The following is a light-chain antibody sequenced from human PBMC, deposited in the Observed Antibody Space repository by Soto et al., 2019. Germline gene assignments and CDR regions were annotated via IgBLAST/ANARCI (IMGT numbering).Light chain of an antibody. Sequence: DIQMTQSPSTLSASVGDRVTITCRASQSISSWVAWYQQKPGKAPNLLIYKASTLGSGVPSRFSGGGSGTAFTLTISSLQPDDFATYYCKQHSSSSPYTFGQGTKLEIK. CDR3: KQHSSSSPYT. J-gene: IGKJ2*01. V-gene: IGKV1-5*03. CDR1: QSISSW. CDR2: KAS.